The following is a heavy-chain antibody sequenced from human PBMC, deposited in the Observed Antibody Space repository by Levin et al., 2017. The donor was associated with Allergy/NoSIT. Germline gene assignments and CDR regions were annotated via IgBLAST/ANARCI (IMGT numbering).Heavy chain of an antibody. CDR2: IYSGGST. D-gene: IGHD5-24*01. CDR1: GFTVSSNY. Sequence: PGGSLRLSCAASGFTVSSNYMSWVRQAPGKGLEWVSVIYSGGSTYYADSVKGRFTISRDNSKNTLYLQMNSLRAEDTAVYYCARASVEMATIWSLGGYWYFDLWGRGTLVTVSS. J-gene: IGHJ2*01. V-gene: IGHV3-66*01. CDR3: ARASVEMATIWSLGGYWYFDL.